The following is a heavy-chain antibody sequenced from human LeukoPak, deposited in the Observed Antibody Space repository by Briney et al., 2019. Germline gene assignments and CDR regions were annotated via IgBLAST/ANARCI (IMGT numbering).Heavy chain of an antibody. CDR2: RYYSGGT. D-gene: IGHD6-19*01. Sequence: KPSQTLSLTCTVSGGSISSGGYYWSWIRQPPGKGLEWLGYRYYSGGTYYNPSLNSRVTRSVDTSKSQFSLKLSSVTAADTAVYYCAVGGYYFDYWGQGTLVTVSS. CDR1: GGSISSGGYY. J-gene: IGHJ4*02. CDR3: AVGGYYFDY. V-gene: IGHV4-31*03.